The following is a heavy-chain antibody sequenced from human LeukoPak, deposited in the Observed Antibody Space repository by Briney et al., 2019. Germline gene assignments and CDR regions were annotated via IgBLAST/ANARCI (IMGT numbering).Heavy chain of an antibody. CDR2: IYPRDSNT. Sequence: GESLKISCKGSGYGSGYSFTSHWIAWVRQMPGKGLEWMGIIYPRDSNTIYSPSFQGQVTISVDTSINTAYLQWISLKPSDTAMYYCARHPIAAGGAYNWFDPWGQGTLVTVSS. V-gene: IGHV5-51*01. CDR3: ARHPIAAGGAYNWFDP. J-gene: IGHJ5*02. CDR1: GYSFTSHW. D-gene: IGHD6-13*01.